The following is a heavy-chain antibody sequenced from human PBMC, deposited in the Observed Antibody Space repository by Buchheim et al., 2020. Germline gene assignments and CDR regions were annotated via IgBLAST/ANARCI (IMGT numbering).Heavy chain of an antibody. J-gene: IGHJ6*02. CDR2: INPNSGGT. V-gene: IGHV1-2*04. CDR1: GYTFTGYY. CDR3: ARERINGYYYYGMDV. Sequence: QVQLVQSGAEVKKPGASVKVSCKASGYTFTGYYMHWVRQAPGQGLEWMGWINPNSGGTNYAQKFQGWVTMTRDTSISTAYMGLRRLRSDDTAVYYCARERINGYYYYGMDVWGQGTT. D-gene: IGHD3-10*01.